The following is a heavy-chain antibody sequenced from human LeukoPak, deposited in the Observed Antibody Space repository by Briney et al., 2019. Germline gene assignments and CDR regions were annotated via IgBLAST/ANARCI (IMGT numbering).Heavy chain of an antibody. J-gene: IGHJ6*03. CDR3: ARSYYYDSSGYKWAGYYYYYMDV. CDR1: GGTFSSYA. V-gene: IGHV1-69*06. CDR2: IIPIFGTA. Sequence: EASVKVSCKASGGTFSSYAISWVRQAPGQGLEWMGGIIPIFGTANYAQKFQGRVTITADKSTSTAYMELSSLRSEDTAVYYCARSYYYDSSGYKWAGYYYYYMDVWGKGTTVTVSS. D-gene: IGHD3-22*01.